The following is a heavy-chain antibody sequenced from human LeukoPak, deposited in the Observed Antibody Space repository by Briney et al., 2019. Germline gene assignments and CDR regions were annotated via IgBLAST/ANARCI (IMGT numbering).Heavy chain of an antibody. D-gene: IGHD1-7*01. CDR2: IWYDGSNK. V-gene: IGHV3-33*06. CDR1: GFTFSSYG. CDR3: AKTRGNYYYFDY. J-gene: IGHJ4*02. Sequence: GRSLRLSCAASGFTFSSYGMHWVRQAPGKGLEWVAVIWYDGSNKYYADSVKGRFTISRDNSKNTLYLQMNSLRAEDTAVYYCAKTRGNYYYFDYWGQGTLVTVSS.